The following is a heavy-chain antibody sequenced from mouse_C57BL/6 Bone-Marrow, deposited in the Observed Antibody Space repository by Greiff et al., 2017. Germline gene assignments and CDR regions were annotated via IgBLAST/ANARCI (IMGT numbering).Heavy chain of an antibody. Sequence: EVQLQQSGPELVKPGASVKISCKASGYSFTDYNMNWVKQSNGKSLEWIGVINPNYGTTSYNQKFKGKATLTVDPTSITAYMQRNSLTSDDSAGYYCSSPTYYGISAWFAYWGQGTLVTVAA. CDR3: SSPTYYGISAWFAY. V-gene: IGHV1-39*01. CDR1: GYSFTDYN. D-gene: IGHD1-1*01. J-gene: IGHJ3*01. CDR2: INPNYGTT.